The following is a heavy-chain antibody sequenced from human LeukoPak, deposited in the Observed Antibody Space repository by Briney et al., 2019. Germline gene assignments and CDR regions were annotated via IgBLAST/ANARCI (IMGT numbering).Heavy chain of an antibody. D-gene: IGHD6-13*01. CDR2: IKQDGSEK. CDR3: ARETATGYSSSWYSPIYYYYGMDV. V-gene: IGHV3-7*01. CDR1: GFTFSSYW. Sequence: GGSLRLSCAASGFTFSSYWMSWVRQAPGKGLEWVANIKQDGSEKYYVDSVKGRSTISRDNAKNSLYLQMNSLRAEDTAVYYCARETATGYSSSWYSPIYYYYGMDVWGQGTTVTVSS. J-gene: IGHJ6*02.